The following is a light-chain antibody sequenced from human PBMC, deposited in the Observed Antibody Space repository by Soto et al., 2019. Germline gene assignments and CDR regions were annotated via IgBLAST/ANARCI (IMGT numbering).Light chain of an antibody. J-gene: IGLJ3*02. CDR2: ANN. V-gene: IGLV1-40*01. CDR3: QSYDGSLSGVV. Sequence: QSVLTQPPSVSGAPGQRVTISCTGSSSNIGAGYDVHWYQRLPGTAPKLLIYANNNRPSGVPDRFSGSKSGTSASLAITGLQADDEADYYCQSYDGSLSGVVFGGGTKLTVL. CDR1: SSNIGAGYD.